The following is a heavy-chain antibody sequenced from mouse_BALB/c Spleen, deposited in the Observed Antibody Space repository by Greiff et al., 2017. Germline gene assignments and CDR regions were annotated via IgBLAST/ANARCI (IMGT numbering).Heavy chain of an antibody. CDR3: ARERDDYEFAY. D-gene: IGHD2-4*01. CDR1: GYSITSDYA. Sequence: VQLKQSGPGLVKPSQSLSLTCTVTGYSITSDYAWNWIRQFPGNKLEWMGYISYSGSTSYNPSLKRRISITRDTSKNQFFLQLNSVTTEDTATYYCARERDDYEFAYWGQGTLVTVSA. V-gene: IGHV3-2*02. J-gene: IGHJ3*01. CDR2: ISYSGST.